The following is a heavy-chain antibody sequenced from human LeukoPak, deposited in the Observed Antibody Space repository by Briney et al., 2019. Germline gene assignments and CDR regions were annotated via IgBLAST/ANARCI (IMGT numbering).Heavy chain of an antibody. Sequence: KPSETLSLTCTVSGGPIGRSSNYWGWIRQPPGKGLEWIGSIHYSGSTFYNPSLKSRVTVSVDTSRTHFSLRLSSVTAADTAVYYCGRQSGEFTPFEFWGQGTPVTVSS. V-gene: IGHV4-39*01. J-gene: IGHJ4*02. CDR1: GGPIGRSSNY. CDR3: GRQSGEFTPFEF. CDR2: IHYSGST. D-gene: IGHD2-15*01.